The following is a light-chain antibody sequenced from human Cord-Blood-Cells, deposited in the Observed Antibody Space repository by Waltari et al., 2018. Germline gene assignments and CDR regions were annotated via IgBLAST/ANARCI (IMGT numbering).Light chain of an antibody. CDR1: SSDVGGYNS. V-gene: IGLV2-14*03. Sequence: QSALTQPASVSGSPGQPITISCTGTSSDVGGYNSVSWYQQHPGKAPKLMIYDVSNRPAGVSNRCSGSKSGNTASLTISGLQAEDEADYYCSSYTSSSTLVFGGGTKLTVL. CDR2: DVS. J-gene: IGLJ3*02. CDR3: SSYTSSSTLV.